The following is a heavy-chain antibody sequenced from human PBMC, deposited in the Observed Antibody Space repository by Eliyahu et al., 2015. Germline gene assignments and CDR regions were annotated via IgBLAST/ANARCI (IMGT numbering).Heavy chain of an antibody. J-gene: IGHJ4*02. V-gene: IGHV4-31*03. CDR3: AREPGLID. D-gene: IGHD2-21*01. CDR1: GGSISRGGYY. CDR2: IYYSGST. Sequence: QVQLQESGPGLVKPSQTLSLTCPFSGGSISRGGYYWSWXRQHPGKGLEWIGYIYYSGSTYYNPSLKSRVTISVDTSKNQFSLKLSSVTAADTAVYYCAREPGLIDWGQGTLVTVSS.